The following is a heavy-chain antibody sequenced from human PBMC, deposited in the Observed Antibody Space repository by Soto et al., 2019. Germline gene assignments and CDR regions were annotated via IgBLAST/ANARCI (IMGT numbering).Heavy chain of an antibody. CDR3: ARVPDR. Sequence: SETLSLTCTVSGGSIRDYYWGWIRQPPGKGLEWIGYIYHSGSTYYNPSLKSRVTISVDRSKNQFSLKLSSVTAADTAVYYCARVPDRWGQGTLVTVSS. CDR1: GGSIRDYY. J-gene: IGHJ5*02. CDR2: IYHSGST. V-gene: IGHV4-30-2*01. D-gene: IGHD2-2*01.